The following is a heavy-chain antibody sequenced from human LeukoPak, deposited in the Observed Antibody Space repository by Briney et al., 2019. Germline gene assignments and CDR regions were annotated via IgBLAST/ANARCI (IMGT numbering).Heavy chain of an antibody. J-gene: IGHJ3*02. CDR3: ARGATWIQLWLRAFDI. Sequence: GGSLRLSCAASGFTFSSYGMNWVRQAPGKGLEWVAVIWYDGSNKYYADSVKGRFTISRDNSKNTLYLQMNSLRAEDTAVYYCARGATWIQLWLRAFDIWGQGTMVTVSS. D-gene: IGHD5-18*01. CDR2: IWYDGSNK. V-gene: IGHV3-33*01. CDR1: GFTFSSYG.